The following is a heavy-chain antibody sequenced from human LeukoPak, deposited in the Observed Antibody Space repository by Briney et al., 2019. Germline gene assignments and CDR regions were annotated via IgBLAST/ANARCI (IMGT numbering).Heavy chain of an antibody. Sequence: GGSLRLSCVAAGFTFNTYWMGWIRQAEGKGPEWVAKEIQEGSGKYYVGSVKGRLTISRDNAKNSLYLQMNRRRVEETAVYYCASDPFNIAAHDAFNFWGQGTAVTVSS. CDR3: ASDPFNIAAHDAFNF. D-gene: IGHD2-21*01. V-gene: IGHV3-7*01. CDR1: GFTFNTYW. J-gene: IGHJ3*01. CDR2: EIQEGSGK.